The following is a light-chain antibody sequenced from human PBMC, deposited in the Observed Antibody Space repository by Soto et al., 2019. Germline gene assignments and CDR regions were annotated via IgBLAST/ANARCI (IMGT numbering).Light chain of an antibody. J-gene: IGKJ3*01. Sequence: DIQMTQSPSSVSASVGDRVTITCRASQGIYNWLAWYQQKPGKAPKLLISAVSNLQSRVPSRFSGSGYGTDFTLTISSLQPEDFATYYCQQANTFPLTLGPGTKVDIK. CDR1: QGIYNW. CDR2: AVS. CDR3: QQANTFPLT. V-gene: IGKV1D-12*01.